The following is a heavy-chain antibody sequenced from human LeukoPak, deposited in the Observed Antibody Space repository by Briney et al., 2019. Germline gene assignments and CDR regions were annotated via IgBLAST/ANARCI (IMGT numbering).Heavy chain of an antibody. J-gene: IGHJ5*02. CDR1: GGSFSGYY. D-gene: IGHD4-17*01. CDR2: INHSGST. Sequence: SETLSLTCAVYGGSFSGYYWSWIRQPPGKGLEWIGEINHSGSTNYNPSLKSRVTMSVDTSKNQFSLKLSSVTAADTAVYYCARVQAYGEIDPWGQGTLVTVSS. V-gene: IGHV4-34*01. CDR3: ARVQAYGEIDP.